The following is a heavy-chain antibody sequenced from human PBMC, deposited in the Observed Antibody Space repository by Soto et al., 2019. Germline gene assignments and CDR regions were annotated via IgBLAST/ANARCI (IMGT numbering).Heavy chain of an antibody. V-gene: IGHV4-34*01. J-gene: IGHJ4*02. CDR1: GGSFSGYY. D-gene: IGHD3-22*01. CDR2: INHSGST. CDR3: ARGGGSSGYYVDY. Sequence: QVQLQQWGAGLLKPSETLSLTCAVYGGSFSGYYWSWIRQPPGKGLEWIGEINHSGSTNYNPSLKSRVTISVDTSKNHSSLKLSSVTAADAAVYYCARGGGSSGYYVDYWGQGTLVTVSS.